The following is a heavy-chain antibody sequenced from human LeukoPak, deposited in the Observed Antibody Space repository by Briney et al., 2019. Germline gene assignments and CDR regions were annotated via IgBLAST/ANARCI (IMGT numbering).Heavy chain of an antibody. J-gene: IGHJ3*02. CDR2: INPSGGST. Sequence: GASVKVSCKASGYTFTGYYMHWVRQAPGQGLEWMGIINPSGGSTNYAQKFQGRVTITADESTSTAYMELSSLRSEDTAVYYCARGAFDIWGQGTMVTVSS. CDR3: ARGAFDI. V-gene: IGHV1-46*01. CDR1: GYTFTGYY.